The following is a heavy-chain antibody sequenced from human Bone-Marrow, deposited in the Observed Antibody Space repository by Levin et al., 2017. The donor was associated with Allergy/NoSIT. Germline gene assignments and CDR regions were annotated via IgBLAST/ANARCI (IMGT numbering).Heavy chain of an antibody. D-gene: IGHD2-2*01. CDR3: ARGPLMGSSTRHFDY. CDR2: VYTSGTT. V-gene: IGHV4-61*02. CDR1: GGSINSGDYY. Sequence: PSETLSLTCTVSGGSINSGDYYWNWIRQPAGKALEWIGRVYTSGTTLYNPSLKSRVAISVETPKNQFSLKLSSLTAAYTAVYYCARGPLMGSSTRHFDYWGQGTLVTVSS. J-gene: IGHJ4*02.